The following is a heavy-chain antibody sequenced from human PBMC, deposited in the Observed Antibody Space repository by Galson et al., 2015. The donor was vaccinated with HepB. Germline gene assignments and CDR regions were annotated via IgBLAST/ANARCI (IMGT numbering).Heavy chain of an antibody. D-gene: IGHD3-22*01. CDR3: ARQNYYDSSGYIGWFDP. CDR2: INPSGGST. V-gene: IGHV1-46*04. CDR1: GYTFTSYY. Sequence: SVKVSCKASGYTFTSYYMHWVRQAPGQGLEWMGIINPSGGSTSYAQKLQGRVTMTRDTSTSTVYMELSSLRSEDTAVYYCARQNYYDSSGYIGWFDPWGQGTLVTVS. J-gene: IGHJ5*02.